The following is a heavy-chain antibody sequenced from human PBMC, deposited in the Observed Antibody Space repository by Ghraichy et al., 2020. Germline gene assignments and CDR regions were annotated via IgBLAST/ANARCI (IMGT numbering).Heavy chain of an antibody. D-gene: IGHD5-24*01. CDR1: GFTFSNYW. J-gene: IGHJ4*02. CDR2: ISGDGTST. Sequence: GGSLRLSCAASGFTFSNYWIHWVRQAPGKGLLWVSRISGDGTSTRFADSVKGRFSISRDNAKNTVALQMNNLRAEDTAVYYCARVLRDVFNYHFDSWGQGAQVSVSS. V-gene: IGHV3-74*01. CDR3: ARVLRDVFNYHFDS.